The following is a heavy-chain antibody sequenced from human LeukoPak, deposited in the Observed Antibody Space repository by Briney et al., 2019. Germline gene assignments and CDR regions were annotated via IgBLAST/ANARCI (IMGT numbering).Heavy chain of an antibody. J-gene: IGHJ5*02. D-gene: IGHD3-3*02. CDR2: IHPNSGDT. CDR3: AKNLAS. V-gene: IGHV1-2*06. CDR1: GYTFTGHY. Sequence: ASVKVSCKASGYTFTGHYMHWVRQAPGQGLEWMGRIHPNSGDTIYAQIFQGRVTMTRDTSVSTAYMELSSLTSGDTAAYYCAKNLASWGQGTLVTVSS.